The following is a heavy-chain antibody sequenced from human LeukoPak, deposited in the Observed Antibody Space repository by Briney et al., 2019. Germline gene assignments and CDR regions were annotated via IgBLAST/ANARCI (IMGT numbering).Heavy chain of an antibody. V-gene: IGHV3-30*18. D-gene: IGHD2-21*01. CDR3: AKEFNRGLPDY. CDR2: ISYDGSNE. Sequence: GGPLRLSCAASGFTFSTYGMHWVRQAPGKGLEWVAVISYDGSNEYYADSVKGRFTISRDNSKNTLYLQMSSLRAEDTAVYYCAKEFNRGLPDYWGQGTLVTVSS. J-gene: IGHJ4*02. CDR1: GFTFSTYG.